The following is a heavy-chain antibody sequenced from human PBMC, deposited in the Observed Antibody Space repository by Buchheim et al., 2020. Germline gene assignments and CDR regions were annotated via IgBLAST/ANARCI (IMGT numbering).Heavy chain of an antibody. V-gene: IGHV4-61*02. D-gene: IGHD2-15*01. CDR3: ARISVVAAPYFDY. CDR2: LYTSGST. Sequence: QVQLQESGPGLVKPSQTLSPTCTVSGGSISSGSYYWSWIRQPAGKGLEWIGRLYTSGSTNYNPSLKSRVTISVDTSKNQFSLKLSSVTAADTAVYYCARISVVAAPYFDYWGQGTL. J-gene: IGHJ4*02. CDR1: GGSISSGSYY.